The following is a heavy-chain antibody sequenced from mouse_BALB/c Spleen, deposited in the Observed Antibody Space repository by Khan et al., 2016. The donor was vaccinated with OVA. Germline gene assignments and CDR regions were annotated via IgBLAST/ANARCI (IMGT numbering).Heavy chain of an antibody. CDR3: ERDRMDY. V-gene: IGHV1-7*01. Sequence: QVQLQQSGAELAKPGASVKMSCKASGYTFTSYWMHWIKQRPGQGLEWIGYINPTSGYTDYNQKFKDKATLTADKSSSTAYMQLSSLTSDDSAVYYCERDRMDYWGQGTALTVSS. CDR2: INPTSGYT. CDR1: GYTFTSYW. J-gene: IGHJ2*01.